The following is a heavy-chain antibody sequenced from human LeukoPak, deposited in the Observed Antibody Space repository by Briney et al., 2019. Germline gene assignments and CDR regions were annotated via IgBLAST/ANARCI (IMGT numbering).Heavy chain of an antibody. CDR2: IKQDGSEK. J-gene: IGHJ4*02. D-gene: IGHD6-19*01. Sequence: GGSLRLSCAASGFIFNSYWMSWVRQAPGKGLEWVANIKQDGSEKYYVDSVKGRFTISRDNAKNSLYLQMNSLRAEDTAAYYCASLPRGFGLAVAGPVQAFDYWGQGTLVTVSS. CDR1: GFIFNSYW. V-gene: IGHV3-7*01. CDR3: ASLPRGFGLAVAGPVQAFDY.